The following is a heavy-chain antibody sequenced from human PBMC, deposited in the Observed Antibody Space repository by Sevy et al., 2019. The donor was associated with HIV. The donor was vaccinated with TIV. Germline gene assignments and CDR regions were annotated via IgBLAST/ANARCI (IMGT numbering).Heavy chain of an antibody. D-gene: IGHD5-18*01. J-gene: IGHJ6*02. CDR2: ISSSSSYI. CDR3: GRDAYYRGRGYSYGYRPDYYYGMDV. Sequence: GGSLRLSCAASGFTFSSYSMNWVRQAPGKGLEWVSSISSSSSYIYYADSVKGRFTISRDNAKNSLYLQMNSLRAEDTAGYYCGRDAYYRGRGYSYGYRPDYYYGMDVWGQGTTVTVSS. CDR1: GFTFSSYS. V-gene: IGHV3-21*01.